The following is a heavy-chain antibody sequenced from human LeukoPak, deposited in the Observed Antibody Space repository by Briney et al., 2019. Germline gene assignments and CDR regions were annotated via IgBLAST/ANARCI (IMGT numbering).Heavy chain of an antibody. Sequence: ASVKVSCKASGYTFTSYDINWMRQATGQGLEWMGWMNPNSGNTGYAQKFQGRVTITRNTSISTAYMELSSLRSEDTAVYYCARGGGYDGGNNDAFDIWGQGTMVTVSS. CDR2: MNPNSGNT. J-gene: IGHJ3*02. CDR3: ARGGGYDGGNNDAFDI. V-gene: IGHV1-8*03. D-gene: IGHD4-23*01. CDR1: GYTFTSYD.